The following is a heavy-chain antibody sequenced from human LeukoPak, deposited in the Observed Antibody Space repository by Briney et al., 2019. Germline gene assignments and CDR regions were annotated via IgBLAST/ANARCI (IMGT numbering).Heavy chain of an antibody. CDR3: ARDPYDYGDSYYDY. D-gene: IGHD4-17*01. Sequence: PGGSLRLSCAASGFTFSSYSMNWVRQAPGKGLEWVSSISSSSSYIYYADSVKGRITISRDNAKNSLYLQMNSLRAEDTAVYYCARDPYDYGDSYYDYWGQGTLVTVSS. V-gene: IGHV3-21*01. CDR2: ISSSSSYI. CDR1: GFTFSSYS. J-gene: IGHJ4*02.